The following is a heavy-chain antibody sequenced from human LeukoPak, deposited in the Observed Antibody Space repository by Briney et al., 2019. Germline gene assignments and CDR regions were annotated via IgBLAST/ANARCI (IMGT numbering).Heavy chain of an antibody. Sequence: SETLSLTCAVYGGSFSGYYWSWIRQPPGKGLEWIGEINHSGSTNYNPSLKSRVTISVDTSKNQSSLKLSSVTAADTAVYYCADGTGYYFDYWGQGTLVTVSS. CDR3: ADGTGYYFDY. J-gene: IGHJ4*02. CDR2: INHSGST. V-gene: IGHV4-34*01. CDR1: GGSFSGYY. D-gene: IGHD1-1*01.